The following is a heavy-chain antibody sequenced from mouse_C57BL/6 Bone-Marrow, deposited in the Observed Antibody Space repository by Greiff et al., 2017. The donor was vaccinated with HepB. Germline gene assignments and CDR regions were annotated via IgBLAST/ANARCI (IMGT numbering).Heavy chain of an antibody. CDR3: ARSPIYYDYDGY. D-gene: IGHD2-4*01. J-gene: IGHJ2*01. CDR2: IYPRSGNT. V-gene: IGHV1-81*01. Sequence: VQLQESGAELARPGASVKLSCKASGYTFTSYGISWVKQRTGQGLEWIGEIYPRSGNTYYNEKFKGKATLTADKSSSTAYMELRSLTSEDSAVYFSARSPIYYDYDGYWGQGTTLTVSS. CDR1: GYTFTSYG.